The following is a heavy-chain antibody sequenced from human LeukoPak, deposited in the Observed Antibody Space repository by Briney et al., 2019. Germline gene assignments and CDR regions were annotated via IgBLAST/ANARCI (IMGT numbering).Heavy chain of an antibody. Sequence: PSETLSLTCTVSGGSINSHSYYWGWIRQPPGKGLEWIGSVYYDGTSYSNPPLKSRVAVFVDTSRDQFSLDLSFVTAADTALYYCVRHISTNTGYFDSRGQGTLVSVSS. CDR2: VYYDGTS. CDR1: GGSINSHSYY. D-gene: IGHD5-24*01. CDR3: VRHISTNTGYFDS. J-gene: IGHJ4*02. V-gene: IGHV4-39*01.